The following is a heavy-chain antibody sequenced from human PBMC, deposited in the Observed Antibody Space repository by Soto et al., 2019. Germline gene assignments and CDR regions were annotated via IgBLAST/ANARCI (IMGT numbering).Heavy chain of an antibody. CDR2: IYWEDAK. CDR1: GFSLSTSGVG. CDR3: AHHPYDYISP. Sequence: QITLKESGPTLVKPTQTLTLTCTFSGFSLSTSGVGVGWIRQPQGKALEWLALIYWEDAKRYSPSLKSRLAITKATSKNQVALTMTNMDPMDTATYYRAHHPYDYISPWAPVPLVIASS. J-gene: IGHJ5*02. D-gene: IGHD3-16*01. V-gene: IGHV2-5*02.